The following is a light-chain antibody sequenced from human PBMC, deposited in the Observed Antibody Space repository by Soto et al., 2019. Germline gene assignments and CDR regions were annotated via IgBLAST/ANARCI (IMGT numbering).Light chain of an antibody. Sequence: DIQMTQSPSSLSASVGDRVTITCRASQSISSYLNWYQQKPGTAPTLLIYAASSFQSGVPARFSASGSGTDFTLTIISLQPEDFATYYCQQSDSTPSTFGQGNKQETK. CDR2: AAS. J-gene: IGKJ2*01. V-gene: IGKV1-39*01. CDR1: QSISSY. CDR3: QQSDSTPST.